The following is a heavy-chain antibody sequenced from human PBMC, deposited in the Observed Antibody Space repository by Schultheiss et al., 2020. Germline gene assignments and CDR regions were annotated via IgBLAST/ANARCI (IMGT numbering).Heavy chain of an antibody. CDR3: ARRSGYYTAIDY. J-gene: IGHJ4*02. D-gene: IGHD3-3*01. V-gene: IGHV4-59*01. Sequence: SETLSLTCTVSGGSISSYYWSWIRQPPGKGLEWIGEIYHSGSTNYNSSLKSRVTISVDKSKNQFSLKLSSVTAADTAVYYCARRSGYYTAIDYWGQGTLVTVSS. CDR1: GGSISSYY. CDR2: IYHSGST.